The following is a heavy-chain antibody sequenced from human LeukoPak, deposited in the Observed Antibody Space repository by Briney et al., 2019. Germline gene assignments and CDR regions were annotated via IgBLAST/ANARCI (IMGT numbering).Heavy chain of an antibody. CDR2: VNPDNGGT. CDR1: GYTFTGYY. CDR3: ARSSVDYGPWFPAF. V-gene: IGHV1-2*02. J-gene: IGHJ4*02. D-gene: IGHD3-16*01. Sequence: ASVKVSCKTSGYTFTGYYVNWVRQAPGQGLEWMGWVNPDNGGTHFSQKFQGRVTMTSDTSIRTAYMELSRLTSDDTAVYYCARSSVDYGPWFPAFWGQGTLVTVSS.